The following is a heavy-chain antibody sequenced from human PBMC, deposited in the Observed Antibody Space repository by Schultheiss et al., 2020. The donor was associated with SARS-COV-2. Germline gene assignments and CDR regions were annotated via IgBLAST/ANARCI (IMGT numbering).Heavy chain of an antibody. CDR3: ARLPAYYYDSSAYEVDP. Sequence: ASVKVSCKASGYTFTDYGISWVRQAPGQGFEWMGWISGYKGNTNYAQKFQGRVTMTTDTSTSTAYMELRSLRSDDTAVYYCARLPAYYYDSSAYEVDPWGQGTLVTVSS. CDR2: ISGYKGNT. D-gene: IGHD3-22*01. CDR1: GYTFTDYG. J-gene: IGHJ5*02. V-gene: IGHV1-18*04.